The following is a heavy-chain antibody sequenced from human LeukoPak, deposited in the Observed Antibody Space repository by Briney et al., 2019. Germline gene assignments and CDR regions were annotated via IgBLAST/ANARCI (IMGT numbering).Heavy chain of an antibody. CDR1: GFTFSSYA. D-gene: IGHD5-12*01. CDR2: ISYDGSNE. CDR3: ARSGYNFGHPFDY. Sequence: PGGSLRISCAASGFTFSSYAMHWVRQAPGKGLEWVALISYDGSNEYYADFVKGRFTISRDNSKNTLYLQMSSLGSEDTAVYYCARSGYNFGHPFDYWGQGTLVTVSS. V-gene: IGHV3-30-3*01. J-gene: IGHJ4*02.